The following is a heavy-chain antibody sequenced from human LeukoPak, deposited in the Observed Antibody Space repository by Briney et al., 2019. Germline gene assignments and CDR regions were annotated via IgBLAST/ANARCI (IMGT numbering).Heavy chain of an antibody. CDR3: ARDAPGYCSSTSCPVDY. J-gene: IGHJ4*02. Sequence: GGSLRLSCAASGFTFSSYGMNWVRQAPGKGLEWVSYISSSSSTIYYADSVKGRFTISRDNAKTSLYLQMNSLRAEDTAVYYCARDAPGYCSSTSCPVDYWGQGTLVTVSS. V-gene: IGHV3-48*04. CDR1: GFTFSSYG. D-gene: IGHD2-2*01. CDR2: ISSSSSTI.